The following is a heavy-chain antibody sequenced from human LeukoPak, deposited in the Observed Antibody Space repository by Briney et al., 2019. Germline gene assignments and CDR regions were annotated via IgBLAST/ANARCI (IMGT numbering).Heavy chain of an antibody. CDR2: IYGSGST. V-gene: IGHV4-4*07. Sequence: SETLSLTCTVSGGSISSSYWSWLRQPAGKGLEWIGRIYGSGSTDYNPSLRSRTTMSGGASRNKFSLKVTSVTAADTAVYFCARGYYDSGGYYTEFANWGQGTLVTVSS. J-gene: IGHJ4*02. D-gene: IGHD3-22*01. CDR1: GGSISSSY. CDR3: ARGYYDSGGYYTEFAN.